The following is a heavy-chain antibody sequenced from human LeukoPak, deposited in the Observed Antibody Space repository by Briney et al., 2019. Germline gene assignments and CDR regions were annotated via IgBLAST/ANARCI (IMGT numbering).Heavy chain of an antibody. Sequence: GGSLRLSCAASGFIFSDHWMHWVRQAPGKGLVWLSRINNDGSSTIYADSVKGRFTFSRDNAENTLFLEMSSLRAEDTAVYYCAKDGRYSYAQLGLDYWGQGTLVTVSS. CDR2: INNDGSST. CDR3: AKDGRYSYAQLGLDY. V-gene: IGHV3-74*01. J-gene: IGHJ4*02. CDR1: GFIFSDHW. D-gene: IGHD5-18*01.